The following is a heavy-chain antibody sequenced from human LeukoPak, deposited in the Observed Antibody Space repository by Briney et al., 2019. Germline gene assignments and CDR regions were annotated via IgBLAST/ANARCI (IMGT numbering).Heavy chain of an antibody. D-gene: IGHD1-26*01. CDR3: ARDWPIVGASKKKPNFDY. CDR2: ISVYDGDR. Sequence: ASVKVSCKASGYTFTSYGISWVRQAPGQGLEWMGWISVYDGDRKYAQKFQDRGTMTTDTSTSTAYMELRSLRSDDTAVYYCARDWPIVGASKKKPNFDYWGQGTLVTVSS. J-gene: IGHJ4*02. V-gene: IGHV1-18*01. CDR1: GYTFTSYG.